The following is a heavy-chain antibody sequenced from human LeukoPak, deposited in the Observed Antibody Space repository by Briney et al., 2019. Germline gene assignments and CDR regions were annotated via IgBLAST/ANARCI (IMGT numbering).Heavy chain of an antibody. V-gene: IGHV3-30*18. J-gene: IGHJ4*02. D-gene: IGHD2-21*02. Sequence: QAGGSLRLSCAASGFTFSSYGMHWVRQAPGKGLEWVAVISYDGSNKYYADSVKGRFTISRDNSKNTLYLQMNSLRAEDTAVYYCAKEGPYGSRVVVTATLDYWGQGTLVTVSS. CDR3: AKEGPYGSRVVVTATLDY. CDR1: GFTFSSYG. CDR2: ISYDGSNK.